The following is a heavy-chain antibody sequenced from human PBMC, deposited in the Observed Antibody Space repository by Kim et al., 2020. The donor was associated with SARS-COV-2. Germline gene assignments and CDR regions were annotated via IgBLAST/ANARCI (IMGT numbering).Heavy chain of an antibody. CDR2: LSSSGNT. CDR1: GGSITRSGYF. CDR3: ARHEGRKAASGNWFDP. J-gene: IGHJ5*02. D-gene: IGHD6-13*01. V-gene: IGHV4-39*01. Sequence: SETLSLTCTVSGGSITRSGYFGAWIRQPPGKGLEWIGSLSSSGNTYYTPSLKSRVTISEDTSKNQFSLRLTSVTAYDTAVYYCARHEGRKAASGNWFDPWGQGTLVTVSS.